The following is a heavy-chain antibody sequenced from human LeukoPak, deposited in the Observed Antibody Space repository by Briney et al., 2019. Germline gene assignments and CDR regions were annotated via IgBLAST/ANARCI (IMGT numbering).Heavy chain of an antibody. J-gene: IGHJ4*02. CDR1: GGSISSGGYY. V-gene: IGHV4-30-2*01. D-gene: IGHD2-15*01. CDR2: IYHSGST. CDR3: ARGWHLDH. Sequence: KSSQTLSLTCTVSGGSISSGGYYWSWIRQPPGKGLEWIGYIYHSGSTYYNPSLKSRVTISVDRSKNQFSLKLSSVTAADTAVYYCARGWHLDHWGQGTLVTVSS.